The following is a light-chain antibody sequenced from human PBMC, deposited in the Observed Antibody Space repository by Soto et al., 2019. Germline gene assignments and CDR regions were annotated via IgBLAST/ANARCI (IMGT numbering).Light chain of an antibody. J-gene: IGKJ5*01. CDR3: QQYNTYPIT. CDR2: GAS. CDR1: QDIGND. V-gene: IGKV1-17*02. Sequence: IQMTQSPSSLSVSVTDRVTITCRASQDIGNDLGWYQQRPGEAPELLLYGASTLRSGVPSRFSGSGSGTHFALTINNLQPEDSATYYCQQYNTYPITFGQGTRLEIK.